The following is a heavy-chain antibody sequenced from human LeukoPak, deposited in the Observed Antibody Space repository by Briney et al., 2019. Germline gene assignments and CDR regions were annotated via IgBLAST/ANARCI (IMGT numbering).Heavy chain of an antibody. CDR2: ISGSGGST. V-gene: IGHV3-23*01. D-gene: IGHD3-16*02. J-gene: IGHJ4*02. Sequence: GGSLRLSCAASGLTFSSYAMSWVRQAPGKGLEWVSAISGSGGSTYYADSVKGRFTISRDNSKNTLYLQMNSLRAEDTAVYYCAKEHYDYVWGSYRFGSFDYWGQGTLVTVSS. CDR3: AKEHYDYVWGSYRFGSFDY. CDR1: GLTFSSYA.